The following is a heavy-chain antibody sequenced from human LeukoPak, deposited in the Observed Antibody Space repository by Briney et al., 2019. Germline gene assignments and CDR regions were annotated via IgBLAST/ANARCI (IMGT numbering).Heavy chain of an antibody. CDR3: ARDQAAHDCSSTSCYPNY. V-gene: IGHV3-9*01. CDR1: GFTFDDYG. CDR2: INWSSGSI. D-gene: IGHD2-2*01. Sequence: PGRSLRLSCAASGFTFDDYGMHWVRQAPGKGLEWVSGINWSSGSIGYVDSVKGRFTISRDNAKNSLYLQMNSLRAEDTAVYYCARDQAAHDCSSTSCYPNYWGQGTLVTVSS. J-gene: IGHJ4*02.